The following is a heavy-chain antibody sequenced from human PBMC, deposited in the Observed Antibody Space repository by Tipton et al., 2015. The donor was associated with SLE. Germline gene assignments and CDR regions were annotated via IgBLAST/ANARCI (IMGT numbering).Heavy chain of an antibody. Sequence: TLSLTCTVSGGSISSHYWRWIRQPPGKGLEWIGYIYYSGSTNYNPSLKSRVTLSVDTSKNQFSLKLSSVTAADTAVYYCARTPAGDIAVAGGAFDIWGQGTMVTVSS. V-gene: IGHV4-59*11. CDR3: ARTPAGDIAVAGGAFDI. CDR1: GGSISSHY. D-gene: IGHD6-19*01. J-gene: IGHJ3*02. CDR2: IYYSGST.